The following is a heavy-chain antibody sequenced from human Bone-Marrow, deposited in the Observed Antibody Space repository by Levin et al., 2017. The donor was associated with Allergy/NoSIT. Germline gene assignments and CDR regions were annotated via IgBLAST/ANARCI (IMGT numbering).Heavy chain of an antibody. CDR2: ISERTPTT. CDR1: GFTFSSYA. CDR3: TRNLIGHDNSNRLKIFDY. J-gene: IGHJ4*02. V-gene: IGHV3-48*01. Sequence: GGSLRLSCVASGFTFSSYAMNWVRQAPGKGLEWVSYISERTPTTHYADSVKGRFTISRDNAKNSLFLQMNSLRVEDTAVYYCTRNLIGHDNSNRLKIFDYWGQGALVTVSS. D-gene: IGHD3-22*01.